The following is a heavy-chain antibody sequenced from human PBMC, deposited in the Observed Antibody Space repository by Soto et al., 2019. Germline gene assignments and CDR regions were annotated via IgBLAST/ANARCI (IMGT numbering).Heavy chain of an antibody. CDR3: ARDTLVSGTDV. CDR2: IYYSGST. D-gene: IGHD2-21*01. J-gene: IGHJ6*02. Sequence: PSETVSLTCTVSGGSISIGDYYWSWIRQPPGKGLEWIGYIYYSGSTYYNPSIKSRVTISVDTSKNQFSLKLSSVTAADTAVYYCARDTLVSGTDVWVQGTRVTVSS. CDR1: GGSISIGDYY. V-gene: IGHV4-30-4*01.